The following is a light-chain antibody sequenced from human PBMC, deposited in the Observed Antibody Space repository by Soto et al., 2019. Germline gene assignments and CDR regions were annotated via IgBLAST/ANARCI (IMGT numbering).Light chain of an antibody. CDR3: SSYTSISTYV. Sequence: QSALTQPPSASGSPGQSVTISCTGISSDVGGRTYVSWYQQHPGKAPKVIIFEVNQRPSGVPDRFSGSKSGNTASLTVSGLQAEDEADYYCSSYTSISTYVFGTGTKLTVL. CDR1: SSDVGGRTY. J-gene: IGLJ1*01. CDR2: EVN. V-gene: IGLV2-8*01.